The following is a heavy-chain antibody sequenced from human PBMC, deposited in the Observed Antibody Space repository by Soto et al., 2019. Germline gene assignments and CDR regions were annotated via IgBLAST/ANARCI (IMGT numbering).Heavy chain of an antibody. Sequence: EVQLLESGGGLVQPGGSLRLSCAASGFTFGGYAMSWVRRAPGKGLEWVSTISDSGGNTYNTDSVKGRFTTSRDNSKDTRYLQMNSLRADDTAVYYCAKAVGAFQLRLSEWTQGAEYCQHWGQGTVVTVSS. CDR3: AKAVGAFQLRLSEWTQGAEYCQH. D-gene: IGHD3-3*01. V-gene: IGHV3-23*01. CDR2: ISDSGGNT. CDR1: GFTFGGYA. J-gene: IGHJ1*01.